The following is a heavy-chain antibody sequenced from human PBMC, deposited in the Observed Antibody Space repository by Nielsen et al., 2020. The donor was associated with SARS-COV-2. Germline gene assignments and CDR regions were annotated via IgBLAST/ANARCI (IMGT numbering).Heavy chain of an antibody. D-gene: IGHD2/OR15-2a*01. J-gene: IGHJ3*02. V-gene: IGHV4-59*01. CDR1: GDSISVYY. Sequence: GSLSLSCHVSGDSISVYYCNWVRQTPGRVLEWIGYTYSSGTTKYNPSLASRLTIYLDMSKKQLSLRLTSMTPADTALYYCAREGLTFEAFENWGHGTMVTVSS. CDR3: AREGLTFEAFEN. CDR2: TYSSGTT.